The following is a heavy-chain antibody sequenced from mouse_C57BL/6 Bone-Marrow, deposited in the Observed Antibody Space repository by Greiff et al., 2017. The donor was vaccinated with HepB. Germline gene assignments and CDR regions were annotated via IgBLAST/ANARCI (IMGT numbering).Heavy chain of an antibody. CDR2: IYPGSGNT. CDR3: ARSKGLGSSYVGYFDY. J-gene: IGHJ2*01. CDR1: GYSFTSYY. D-gene: IGHD1-1*01. Sequence: QVQLQQSGPELVKPGASVKISCKASGYSFTSYYIHWVKQRPGQGLEWIGWIYPGSGNTKYNEKFKGKATLTADTSSSTAYMQLSSLTSEDSAVYYCARSKGLGSSYVGYFDYWGQGTTLTVSS. V-gene: IGHV1-66*01.